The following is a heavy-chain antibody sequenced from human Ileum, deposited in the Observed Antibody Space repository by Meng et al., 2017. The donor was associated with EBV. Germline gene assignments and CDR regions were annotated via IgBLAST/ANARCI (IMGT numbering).Heavy chain of an antibody. V-gene: IGHV4-4*02. CDR3: ARASVGTTPGDY. D-gene: IGHD1-26*01. CDR2: ISHSGST. J-gene: IGHJ4*02. Sequence: QVQLQQWGAGLLKPSETLSLTCAVSGGSFSSSNWWSWVRQTPGKGLEWIGEISHSGSTNYNPSLKSRVTISADKSKNQFSLKLRSVTAADTAVYYCARASVGTTPGDYWGQGTLVTVDS. CDR1: GGSFSSSNW.